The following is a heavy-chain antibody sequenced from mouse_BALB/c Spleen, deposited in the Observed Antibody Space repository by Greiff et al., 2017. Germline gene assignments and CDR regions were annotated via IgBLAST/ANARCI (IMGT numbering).Heavy chain of an antibody. CDR2: IWAGGST. V-gene: IGHV2-9*02. J-gene: IGHJ3*01. Sequence: QVQLKQSGPGLVAPSQSLSITCTVSGFSLTSYGVHWVRQPPGKGLEWLGVIWAGGSTNYNSALMSRLSISKDNSKSQVFLKMNSLQTDDTAMYYCARDRGYGNYEFAYWGQGTLVTVSA. CDR1: GFSLTSYG. CDR3: ARDRGYGNYEFAY. D-gene: IGHD2-1*01.